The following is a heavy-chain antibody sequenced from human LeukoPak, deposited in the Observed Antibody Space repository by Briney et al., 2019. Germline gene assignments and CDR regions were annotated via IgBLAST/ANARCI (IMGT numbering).Heavy chain of an antibody. Sequence: PGGSLRLSCAASGFTFNAYGMHWVRRAPGEGLEWVAVISEDTTTQYYGDSVKGRFTIFRDNSKNTVYLQMNSLRVEDTAIYYCAKEGLPSGTSFSAWFDTWGQGTLVTVSS. J-gene: IGHJ5*02. CDR2: ISEDTTTQ. D-gene: IGHD3-10*01. CDR3: AKEGLPSGTSFSAWFDT. CDR1: GFTFNAYG. V-gene: IGHV3-30*18.